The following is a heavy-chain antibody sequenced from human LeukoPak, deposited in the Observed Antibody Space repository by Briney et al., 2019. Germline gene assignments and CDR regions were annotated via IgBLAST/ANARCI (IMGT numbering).Heavy chain of an antibody. CDR1: GFTFSSYA. J-gene: IGHJ4*02. V-gene: IGHV3-30-3*01. CDR2: ISYDGSNK. D-gene: IGHD3-10*01. CDR3: AKDALGLDY. Sequence: GGSLRLSCAASGFTFSSYAMHWVRQAPGKGLEWVAVISYDGSNKYYADSVKGRFTISRDNSKNTLYLQMNSLRAEDTAVYYCAKDALGLDYWGQGTLVTVSS.